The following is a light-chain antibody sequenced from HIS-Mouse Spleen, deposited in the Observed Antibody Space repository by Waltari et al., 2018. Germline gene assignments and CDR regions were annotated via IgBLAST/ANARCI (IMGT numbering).Light chain of an antibody. CDR3: CSYAGSSTVV. CDR2: EGS. J-gene: IGLJ2*01. V-gene: IGLV2-23*01. Sequence: QSALTQPASVSGSPGQSITISCTGTSSDVGSYHLVSWYQQHPRTAPKLMIDEGSKRPSAVFTRFSGSKSGNTASLTISGLQAEDEADYYSCSYAGSSTVVFGGGTKLTVL. CDR1: SSDVGSYHL.